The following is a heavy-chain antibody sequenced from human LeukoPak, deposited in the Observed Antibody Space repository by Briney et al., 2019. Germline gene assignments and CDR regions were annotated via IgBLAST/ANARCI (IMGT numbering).Heavy chain of an antibody. CDR2: ISASGSLT. CDR3: AKGWFGETLHGPHDY. Sequence: GGSLRLSCAASEITFSSYAMSWVRQAPGKGPEWVSSISASGSLTYYADSVKGRFTISRDNSKSILFLQMNSLTVEDTAVYFWAKGWFGETLHGPHDYWGQGPLVTVSS. V-gene: IGHV3-23*01. J-gene: IGHJ4*02. D-gene: IGHD3-10*01. CDR1: EITFSSYA.